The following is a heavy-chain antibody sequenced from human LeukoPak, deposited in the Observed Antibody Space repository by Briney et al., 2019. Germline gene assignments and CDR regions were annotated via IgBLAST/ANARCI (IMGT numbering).Heavy chain of an antibody. CDR3: ARASVVAAGTRYFLH. Sequence: ASVNDSPKASGYTFTTYGISWVRQAPGQGVEWVGWISAYSGHTNYAQKFQGRVTMTTDTSTSTAYMELGSLRSDDPAVYYCARASVVAAGTRYFLHWGQGTLVTVSS. CDR2: ISAYSGHT. CDR1: GYTFTTYG. D-gene: IGHD6-13*01. J-gene: IGHJ1*01. V-gene: IGHV1-18*01.